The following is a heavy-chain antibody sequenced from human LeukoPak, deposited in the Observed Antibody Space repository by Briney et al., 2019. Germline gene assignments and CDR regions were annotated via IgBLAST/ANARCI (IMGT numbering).Heavy chain of an antibody. D-gene: IGHD3-22*01. CDR3: ARSYRGYYRNDAFDI. Sequence: SGTLSLTCAVSGVSISSSNWWSWFRQSPGKGLEWIGEVYDSGAANYHPSLRSRVTISVDKAKNQFSLKLSSVTAADTAVYYCARSYRGYYRNDAFDIWGQGTMVTVSS. J-gene: IGHJ3*02. CDR2: VYDSGAA. V-gene: IGHV4-4*02. CDR1: GVSISSSNW.